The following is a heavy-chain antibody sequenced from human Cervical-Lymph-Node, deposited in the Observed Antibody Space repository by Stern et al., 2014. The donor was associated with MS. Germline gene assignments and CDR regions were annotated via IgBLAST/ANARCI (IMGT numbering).Heavy chain of an antibody. J-gene: IGHJ4*02. Sequence: QLQLQESGPGLVKPSETLSLTCTVSGGSISSYYWSWIRQPPGKGLEWIGYIYYSGSSNYNPSLKSRVTISVDTSKNQFSLKLSSVTAADTAVYYCARAGYISSIDYWGQGTLVTVSS. CDR2: IYYSGSS. V-gene: IGHV4-59*01. CDR3: ARAGYISSIDY. D-gene: IGHD6-13*01. CDR1: GGSISSYY.